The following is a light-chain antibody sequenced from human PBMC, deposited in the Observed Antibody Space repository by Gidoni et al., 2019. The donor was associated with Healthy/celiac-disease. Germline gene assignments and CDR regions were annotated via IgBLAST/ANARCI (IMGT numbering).Light chain of an antibody. V-gene: IGLV1-40*01. CDR1: SSNIGAGYD. CDR3: QSYDSSLSASVV. CDR2: GNS. J-gene: IGLJ2*01. Sequence: QPVLTQPPSVSGAPGQRVIISCTGSSSNIGAGYDVHWYQQLPGTAPKLLIYGNSNRPSGVPDRFSGSKSGTSASLAITGLQAEDEADYYCQSYDSSLSASVVFGGGTKLTVL.